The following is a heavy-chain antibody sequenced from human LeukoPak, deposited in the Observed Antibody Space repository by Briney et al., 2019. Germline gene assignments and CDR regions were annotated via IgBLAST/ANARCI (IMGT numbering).Heavy chain of an antibody. J-gene: IGHJ4*02. D-gene: IGHD3-22*01. Sequence: SQTLSLTCAVSGGSISSGGYSWSWIRQPPGKGLEWIGYIYHSGSTYYNPSLKSRVTISVDRSKNQFSLKLSSVTAADTAVYYCARSYYYDSSGYYTGYFDYWGQGTLVTVSS. CDR3: ARSYYYDSSGYYTGYFDY. CDR1: GGSISSGGYS. CDR2: IYHSGST. V-gene: IGHV4-30-2*01.